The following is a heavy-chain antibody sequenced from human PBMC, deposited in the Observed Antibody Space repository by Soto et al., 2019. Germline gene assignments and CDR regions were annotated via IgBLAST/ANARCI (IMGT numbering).Heavy chain of an antibody. Sequence: SETLSLTCTVSGGSISSSSYYWGWIRQPPGKGLEWIGSIYYSGSTYYNPSLKSRVTISVDTSKNQFSLKLSSVTAADTAVYYCARHLGTLDWERIQLWLPWYYFDYWGQGTLVTVSS. V-gene: IGHV4-39*01. J-gene: IGHJ4*02. D-gene: IGHD5-18*01. CDR2: IYYSGST. CDR3: ARHLGTLDWERIQLWLPWYYFDY. CDR1: GGSISSSSYY.